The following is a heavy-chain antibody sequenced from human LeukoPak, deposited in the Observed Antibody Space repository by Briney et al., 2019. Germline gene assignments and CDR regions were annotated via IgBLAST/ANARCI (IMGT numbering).Heavy chain of an antibody. J-gene: IGHJ5*02. Sequence: NPGGSLRLSCAASGFPFSSYSMRWVRQAPGKGREWLSYIDTSGTTTYYADSVKGRFTISSDSAKSSLYLQMNSLRVEDTAVYYCARGPPLFDPWGQGTLVTVSS. V-gene: IGHV3-48*01. CDR3: ARGPPLFDP. CDR1: GFPFSSYS. CDR2: IDTSGTTT.